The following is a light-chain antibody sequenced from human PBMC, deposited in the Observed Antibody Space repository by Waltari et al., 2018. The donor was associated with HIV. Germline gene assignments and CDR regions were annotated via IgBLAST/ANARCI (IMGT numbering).Light chain of an antibody. CDR2: WAS. CDR1: QSVLYSSNNKNY. Sequence: DIVMTQSPDSLAVSLGERATINCKSSQSVLYSSNNKNYLAWYQQEPGQPPKLLIYWASTRESGVPDRFSGSGSGTDFTLTISSLQAEDVAVYYCQQYYSTPLTFGGVTTVEIK. J-gene: IGKJ4*01. CDR3: QQYYSTPLT. V-gene: IGKV4-1*01.